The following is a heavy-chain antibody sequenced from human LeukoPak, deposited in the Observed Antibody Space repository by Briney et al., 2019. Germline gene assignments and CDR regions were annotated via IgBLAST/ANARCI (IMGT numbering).Heavy chain of an antibody. CDR3: ARGTYYYDSSGYYYYYYYMDV. CDR2: MNPNSGNT. V-gene: IGHV1-8*01. CDR1: GYTFASYD. J-gene: IGHJ6*03. D-gene: IGHD3-22*01. Sequence: ASVKVSCKASGYTFASYDINWVRQATGQGLEWMGWMNPNSGNTGYAQKFQGRVTMTRNTSISTAYMELSSLRSEDTAVYYCARGTYYYDSSGYYYYYYYMDVWGKGTTVTVSS.